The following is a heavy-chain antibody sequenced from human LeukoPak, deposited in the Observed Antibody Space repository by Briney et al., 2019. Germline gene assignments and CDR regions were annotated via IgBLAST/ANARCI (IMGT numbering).Heavy chain of an antibody. CDR3: ARGSTVTTLQNYYYMDV. V-gene: IGHV1-2*06. J-gene: IGHJ6*03. CDR2: INPNSGGT. Sequence: ALVKVSCKASGYTFTGYYMHWVRQAPGQGLEWMGRINPNSGGTNYAQKFQGRVTMTRDTSISTAYMELSRLRSDDTAVYYCARGSTVTTLQNYYYMDVWGKGTTVTVSS. D-gene: IGHD4-17*01. CDR1: GYTFTGYY.